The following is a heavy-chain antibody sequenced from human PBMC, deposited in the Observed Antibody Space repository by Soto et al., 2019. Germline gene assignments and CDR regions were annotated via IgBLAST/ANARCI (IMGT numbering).Heavy chain of an antibody. J-gene: IGHJ1*01. CDR3: AREGRERTYYYDSSGYYFAEYSQH. Sequence: PGGSLRLSCAASGFTFSSYGMHWVRQAPGKGLEWVAVIWYDGSNKYYADSVKGRFTISRDNSKNTLYLQMNSLRAEDTAVYYCAREGRERTYYYDSSGYYFAEYSQHWGQGTLVTVPQ. D-gene: IGHD3-22*01. V-gene: IGHV3-33*01. CDR1: GFTFSSYG. CDR2: IWYDGSNK.